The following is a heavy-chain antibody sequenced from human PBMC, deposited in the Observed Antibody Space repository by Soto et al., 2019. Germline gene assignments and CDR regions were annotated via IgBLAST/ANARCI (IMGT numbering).Heavy chain of an antibody. CDR2: MKQDGSEE. CDR3: AKSGSYGIDAFDI. CDR1: GFTFSSYA. Sequence: PGGSLRLSCAASGFTFSSYAMSWARQAPGKGLEWVANMKQDGSEEYNVDSVKGRFTISRDNAKNSLYLQMNSLRAEDTAVYYCAKSGSYGIDAFDIWGQGTMVTVSS. J-gene: IGHJ3*02. D-gene: IGHD1-26*01. V-gene: IGHV3-7*01.